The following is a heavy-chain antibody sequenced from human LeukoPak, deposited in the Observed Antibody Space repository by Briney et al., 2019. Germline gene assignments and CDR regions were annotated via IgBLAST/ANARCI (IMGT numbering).Heavy chain of an antibody. CDR1: GFTFSSYA. J-gene: IGHJ6*03. Sequence: GGSLRLSCAASGFTFSSYAMSWVRQAPGKGLEWVSAISGSGGSTYYADSVKGRFTISRDNSKNTLYLQMNGLRAEDTAVHYCSKRQGYRDVWGKGSTVTVSS. CDR3: SKRQGYRDV. CDR2: ISGSGGST. V-gene: IGHV3-23*01.